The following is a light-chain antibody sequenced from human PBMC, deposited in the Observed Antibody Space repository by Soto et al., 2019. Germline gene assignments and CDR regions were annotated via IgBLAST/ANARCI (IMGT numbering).Light chain of an antibody. J-gene: IGKJ3*01. CDR1: QSVSSK. Sequence: EIVMTQSPATLSVSPGEGATLSCRASQSVSSKLAWYQQKPGQAPRLLIYGASTRATGIPARFSGSGSGTEFTLTISSLEPEDFAVYYCQQRSNWPLTFGPGTKWIS. V-gene: IGKV3-15*01. CDR2: GAS. CDR3: QQRSNWPLT.